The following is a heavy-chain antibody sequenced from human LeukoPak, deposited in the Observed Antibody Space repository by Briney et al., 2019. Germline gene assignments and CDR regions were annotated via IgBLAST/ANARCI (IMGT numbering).Heavy chain of an antibody. CDR1: GGSISGYY. J-gene: IGHJ4*02. Sequence: SETLSLTCTVSGGSISGYYWSWIRQPAGKGLEWIGRIYTSGITNYNPSLKSRVTMSVDTSKNQFSLRLTSVTAADTAVYYCSRAVEPNGRSLDSWGQGTLVTVSS. CDR2: IYTSGIT. CDR3: SRAVEPNGRSLDS. V-gene: IGHV4-4*07. D-gene: IGHD6-19*01.